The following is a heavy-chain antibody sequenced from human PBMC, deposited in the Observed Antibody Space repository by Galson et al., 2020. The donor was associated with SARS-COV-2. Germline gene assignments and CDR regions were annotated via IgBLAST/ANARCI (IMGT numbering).Heavy chain of an antibody. J-gene: IGHJ6*02. CDR2: INSYNGNT. CDR1: GYTFSGNH. V-gene: IGHV1-18*01. Sequence: GESLKISCKASGYTFSGNHFSWVRQAPGQGLEWMGWINSYNGNTNYAQNLQGRVTMTTDTSTSTAYMELRSLRSDDTAVYYCGRLRGYDQGGGYYCYFGVAVWGQGPTVTVSS. D-gene: IGHD5-12*01. CDR3: GRLRGYDQGGGYYCYFGVAV.